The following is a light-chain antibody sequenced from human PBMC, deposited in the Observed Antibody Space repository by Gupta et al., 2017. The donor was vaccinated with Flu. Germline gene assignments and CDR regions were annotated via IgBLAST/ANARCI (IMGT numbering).Light chain of an antibody. Sequence: NCKSSQSVLYSSNNKNYLAWYQQKPGQPPNLLIYWASTRESGVPDRFSGSGSWTDFTLTISSRQAEDVAVYYCQQCYSAPSTFGQWTKLEIK. V-gene: IGKV4-1*01. CDR1: QSVLYSSNNKNY. CDR3: QQCYSAPST. CDR2: WAS. J-gene: IGKJ2*02.